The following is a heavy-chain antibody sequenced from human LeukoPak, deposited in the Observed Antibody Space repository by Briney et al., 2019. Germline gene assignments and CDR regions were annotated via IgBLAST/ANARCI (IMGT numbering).Heavy chain of an antibody. V-gene: IGHV4-59*12. CDR3: ARDILTGYWYFDL. CDR2: IYYSGIT. CDR1: GGSISSYY. J-gene: IGHJ2*01. Sequence: SETLSLTCSVSGGSISSYYWSWIRQPPGKGLEWIGYIYYSGITNYNPSLKRRVTISVDTSKNQFSLKLSSVTAADTAVYYCARDILTGYWYFDLWGRGTLVTVSS. D-gene: IGHD3-9*01.